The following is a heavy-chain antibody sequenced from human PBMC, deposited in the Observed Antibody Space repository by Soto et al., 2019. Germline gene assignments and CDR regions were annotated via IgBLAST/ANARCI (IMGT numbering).Heavy chain of an antibody. CDR1: GYTFTTYY. Sequence: HVQLVQSAAEVKKPGASVKVSCKASGYTFTTYYIHWVRQAPGQGLECMALINPNGGSTSYAQKFQGRVTMPRDTSTGTVYMELSSLRSEDTAVYYCARWSTIAPRRAHAVDIWGQGTMVTVSS. D-gene: IGHD6-6*01. CDR3: ARWSTIAPRRAHAVDI. J-gene: IGHJ3*02. CDR2: INPNGGST. V-gene: IGHV1-46*01.